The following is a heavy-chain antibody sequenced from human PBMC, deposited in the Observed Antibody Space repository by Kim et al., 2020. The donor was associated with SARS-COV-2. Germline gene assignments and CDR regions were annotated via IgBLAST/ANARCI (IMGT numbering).Heavy chain of an antibody. V-gene: IGHV3-23*05. D-gene: IGHD5-18*01. CDR3: VRYLTYNYAY. Sequence: YANPGKARFTISRDNSKSTLYLQMNNLRAEDTAVYYCVRYLTYNYAYWGQGTLVTVSS. J-gene: IGHJ4*02.